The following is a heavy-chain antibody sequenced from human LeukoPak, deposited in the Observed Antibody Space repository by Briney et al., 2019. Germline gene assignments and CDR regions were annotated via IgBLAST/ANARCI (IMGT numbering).Heavy chain of an antibody. CDR2: ISTSSSYI. CDR3: ARDGGASYDSSGYPFHD. J-gene: IGHJ1*01. Sequence: GGSLSLSCAASGFTFGSYNMNWARQAPGKGLEWVSSISTSSSYIYYADSVKGRFTISRDNAKKSLYLQMNSLRAGDTAVYYCARDGGASYDSSGYPFHDWGQGTLVTVSS. D-gene: IGHD3-22*01. CDR1: GFTFGSYN. V-gene: IGHV3-21*01.